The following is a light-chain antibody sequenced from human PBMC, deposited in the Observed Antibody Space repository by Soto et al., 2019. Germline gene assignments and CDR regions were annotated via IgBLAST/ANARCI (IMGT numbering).Light chain of an antibody. CDR2: DVT. CDR1: RSDVGGYNY. V-gene: IGLV2-14*01. J-gene: IGLJ1*01. Sequence: QSALTQPASVSGSPGQSITISCTGTRSDVGGYNYVSWYQQHPVKAPKLMIYDVTNRPSGVSDRFSGSKSGNTASLTISGLQAEDEADYYCSSYTSSSTPYVFGTVTKLTVL. CDR3: SSYTSSSTPYV.